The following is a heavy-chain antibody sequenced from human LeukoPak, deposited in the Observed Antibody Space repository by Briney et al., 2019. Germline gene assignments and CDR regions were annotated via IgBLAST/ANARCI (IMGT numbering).Heavy chain of an antibody. CDR1: GGSFSGYY. Sequence: PSETLSLTCAVYGGSFSGYYWSWIRQPPGKGLEWIGEINHSGSTNYNPTPKRQVTISVDTSKNQFSLKLSSVTAADTAVYYRARVGVHGGVRYQLLSGGLRYWGQGTLVTVSS. D-gene: IGHD2-2*01. CDR3: ARVGVHGGVRYQLLSGGLRY. V-gene: IGHV4-34*01. CDR2: INHSGST. J-gene: IGHJ4*02.